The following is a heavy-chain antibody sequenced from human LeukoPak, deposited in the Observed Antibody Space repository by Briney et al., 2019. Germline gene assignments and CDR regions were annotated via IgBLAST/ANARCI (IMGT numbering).Heavy chain of an antibody. CDR1: GYTFTSYY. CDR3: ASSGIAAHYYYYMDV. D-gene: IGHD6-6*01. CDR2: INPSGGST. J-gene: IGHJ6*03. V-gene: IGHV1-46*01. Sequence: ASVKVSCKASGYTFTSYYMHWVRQVPGQGLEWMGIINPSGGSTSYAQKFQGRVTMTRDMSTSTVYMELSSLRSEDTAVYYCASSGIAAHYYYYMDVWGKGTTVTVSS.